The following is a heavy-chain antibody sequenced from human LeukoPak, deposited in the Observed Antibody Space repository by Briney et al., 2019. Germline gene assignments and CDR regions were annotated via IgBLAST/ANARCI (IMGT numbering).Heavy chain of an antibody. V-gene: IGHV3-33*03. CDR3: ARAPYSSGSRGMDV. J-gene: IGHJ6*02. CDR2: IWHDGSEK. CDR1: GFTFSNYG. D-gene: IGHD6-19*01. Sequence: PGGSLRLSCAASGFTFSNYGMHWVRQAPGKGLEWVAVIWHDGSEKYYGDSVKGRFTISRDNAKNTLYVQMNSLRAEDTAVYYCARAPYSSGSRGMDVWGQGTTVTVSS.